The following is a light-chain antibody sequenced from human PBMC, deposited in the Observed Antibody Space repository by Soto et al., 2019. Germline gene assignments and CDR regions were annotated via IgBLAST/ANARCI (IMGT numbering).Light chain of an antibody. V-gene: IGKV3-20*01. CDR3: QQYFRGLT. Sequence: EIVLTQSPGTLSLSPGERATLSCRTSQSIRSSYIAWYQQKPGQAPRLLIYSGSSRATGVPDRFSGSGSGTDFTNTVSRMEPEDFAVDYCQQYFRGLTFGHGT. J-gene: IGKJ3*01. CDR2: SGS. CDR1: QSIRSSY.